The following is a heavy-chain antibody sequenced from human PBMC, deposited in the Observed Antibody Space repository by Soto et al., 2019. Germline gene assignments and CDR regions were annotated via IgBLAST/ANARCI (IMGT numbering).Heavy chain of an antibody. CDR2: ISYDGSNK. Sequence: GGSLRLSCAASGFTFSSYGMHWVRQAPGKGLEWVAVISYDGSNKYYADSVKGRFTISRDNSKNTLYLQMNILRAEDTAVYYCAKDWSSGWYSYYYYYGMDVWGQGTTVTVSS. V-gene: IGHV3-30*18. D-gene: IGHD6-19*01. CDR3: AKDWSSGWYSYYYYYGMDV. J-gene: IGHJ6*02. CDR1: GFTFSSYG.